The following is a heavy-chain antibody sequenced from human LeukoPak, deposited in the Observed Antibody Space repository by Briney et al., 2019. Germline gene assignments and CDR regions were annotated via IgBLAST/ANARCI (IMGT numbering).Heavy chain of an antibody. CDR3: AGFTPYYYGSGSEY. CDR1: GFSLSTSGVG. D-gene: IGHD3-10*01. V-gene: IGHV2-5*02. CDR2: IYWDDDK. Sequence: SGPTLVNPTQTLTLTCTFSGFSLSTSGVGVGWIRQPPGKALEWLALIYWDDDKRCSPSLKSRLTITKDTSKNQVVLTMTNMDPVDTATYYCAGFTPYYYGSGSEYWGQGTLVTVSS. J-gene: IGHJ4*02.